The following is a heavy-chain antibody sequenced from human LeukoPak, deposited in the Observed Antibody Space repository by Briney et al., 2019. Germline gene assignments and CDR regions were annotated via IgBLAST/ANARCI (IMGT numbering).Heavy chain of an antibody. D-gene: IGHD3-16*02. J-gene: IGHJ4*02. CDR2: IHHDGRI. CDR1: GGSIDSTNW. Sequence: SETLSLTCDVSGGSIDSTNWWNWVRQPPGTGLEWIGEIHHDGRINYNPSLKSRVTLSVDKSKNQFSLRLNSVTAADTAMYYCARSHDHLWGSYPDYWGQGTLVTVSS. V-gene: IGHV4/OR15-8*01. CDR3: ARSHDHLWGSYPDY.